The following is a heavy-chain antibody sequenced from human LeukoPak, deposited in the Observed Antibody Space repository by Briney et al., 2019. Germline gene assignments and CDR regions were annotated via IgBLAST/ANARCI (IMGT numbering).Heavy chain of an antibody. Sequence: SETLSLTCTVSGYSISTGYYWDWIRQPPGKGLEWIGTFYHGGSTYYNPSLKSRVTISVDTSKNQFSLNLTSVTAADTAVYYCARDLLGGAFDIWGQGTMVTVSS. CDR1: GYSISTGYY. D-gene: IGHD3-3*01. CDR3: ARDLLGGAFDI. V-gene: IGHV4-38-2*02. J-gene: IGHJ3*02. CDR2: FYHGGST.